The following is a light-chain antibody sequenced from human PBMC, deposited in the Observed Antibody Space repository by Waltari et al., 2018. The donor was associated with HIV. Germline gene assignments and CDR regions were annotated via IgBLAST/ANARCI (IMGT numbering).Light chain of an antibody. CDR3: QVWDSRSDHPV. Sequence: YVLTQPPSASVAPGQTARLHRAGHPLGNNTVHRYQQSPGQAPVLVVHADSDRPSGIPERFSGSNSGNTATLTVSRVEAGDEADYYCQVWDSRSDHPVLGGGTRLTVL. CDR2: ADS. CDR1: PLGNNT. J-gene: IGLJ3*02. V-gene: IGLV3-21*02.